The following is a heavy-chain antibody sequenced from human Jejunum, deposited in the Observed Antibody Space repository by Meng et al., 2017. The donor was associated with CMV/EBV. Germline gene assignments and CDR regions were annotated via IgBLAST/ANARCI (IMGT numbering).Heavy chain of an antibody. V-gene: IGHV3-74*01. CDR1: GFTFSSSW. CDR2: ISGDETYT. Sequence: GQLGESGGGLVRPGGALRLSCAAAGFTFSSSWMHWVRQAPGKGLVWVSRISGDETYTNYADSVKGRFTISRDNAKNTLYLQMNSLRAEDTAVYYCVRWSGSYERGFDSWGQGTLVTVSS. J-gene: IGHJ4*02. CDR3: VRWSGSYERGFDS. D-gene: IGHD1-26*01.